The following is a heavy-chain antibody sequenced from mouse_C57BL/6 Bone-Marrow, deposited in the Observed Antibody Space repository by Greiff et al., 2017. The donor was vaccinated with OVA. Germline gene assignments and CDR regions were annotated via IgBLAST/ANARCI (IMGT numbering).Heavy chain of an antibody. Sequence: EVHLVESGGDLVKPGGSLKLSCAASGFTFSSYGMSWVRQTPDKRLEWVATISSGGSYTYYPDSVKGRFTISRDNAKNTLYLQMSSLKSEDTAMYYCARPFITTVVARYWYFDVWGTGTTVTVSS. CDR1: GFTFSSYG. CDR3: ARPFITTVVARYWYFDV. V-gene: IGHV5-6*01. D-gene: IGHD1-1*01. CDR2: ISSGGSYT. J-gene: IGHJ1*03.